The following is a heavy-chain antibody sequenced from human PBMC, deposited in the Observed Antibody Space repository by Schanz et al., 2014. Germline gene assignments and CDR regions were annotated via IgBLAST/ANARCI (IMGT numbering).Heavy chain of an antibody. V-gene: IGHV3-15*01. J-gene: IGHJ5*02. CDR2: IRSKADGGTT. CDR1: GFTFSASA. D-gene: IGHD2-2*01. Sequence: EVQLVESGGGLVQPGGSLKLSCAASGFTFSASAMHWVRQAPGKGLEWVGRIRSKADGGTTDYAAPVKGRFTISRDDSKNTLFLQINSLKTEDTAVYYCTTVDCSSPSCPPWGQGTLVTVSS. CDR3: TTVDCSSPSCPP.